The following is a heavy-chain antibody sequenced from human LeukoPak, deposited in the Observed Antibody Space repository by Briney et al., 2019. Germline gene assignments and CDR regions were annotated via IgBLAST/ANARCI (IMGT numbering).Heavy chain of an antibody. CDR3: ARRQSPTSHTIYFDS. V-gene: IGHV5-51*01. CDR1: GYTFSMNW. Sequence: GESLKISCKYSGYTFSMNWIACVRQLPGGGLAWMGSLYPSDSDTRYSPSFRGNVIISVDKSITTAYLQWTSLKASDTAIYYCARRQSPTSHTIYFDSWGQGTLVTVSS. CDR2: LYPSDSDT. J-gene: IGHJ4*02. D-gene: IGHD2/OR15-2a*01.